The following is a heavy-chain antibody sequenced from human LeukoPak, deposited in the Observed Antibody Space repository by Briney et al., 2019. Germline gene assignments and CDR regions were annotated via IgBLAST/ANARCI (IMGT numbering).Heavy chain of an antibody. D-gene: IGHD3-22*01. CDR3: AKEADYYDSSGKDYYYYGMDV. CDR2: ISYDGSNK. CDR1: GFTFSSYA. V-gene: IGHV3-30-3*01. J-gene: IGHJ6*02. Sequence: GGSLRLSCAASGFTFSSYAMHWVRQAPGKGLEWVAVISYDGSNKYYADSVKGRFTISRDNSKNTLYLQMNSLRAEDTAVYYCAKEADYYDSSGKDYYYYGMDVWGQGTTVTVSS.